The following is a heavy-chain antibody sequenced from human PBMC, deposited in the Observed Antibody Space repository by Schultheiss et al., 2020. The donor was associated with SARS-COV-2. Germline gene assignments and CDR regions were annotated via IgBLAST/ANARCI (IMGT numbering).Heavy chain of an antibody. J-gene: IGHJ4*02. CDR1: GFTFDDYT. D-gene: IGHD5-18*01. CDR2: ISSSSSYI. CDR3: ARDPAQLWFRIDY. V-gene: IGHV3-21*01. Sequence: GGSLRLSCAASGFTFDDYTMNWVRQAPGKGLEWVSSISSSSSYIYYADSVKGRFTISRDNAKNSLYLQMNSLRAEDTAVYYCARDPAQLWFRIDYWGQGTLVTVSS.